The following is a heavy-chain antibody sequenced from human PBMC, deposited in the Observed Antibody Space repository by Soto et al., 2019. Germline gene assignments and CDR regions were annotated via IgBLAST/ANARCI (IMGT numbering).Heavy chain of an antibody. CDR1: GGSISSSSYY. V-gene: IGHV4-39*01. D-gene: IGHD2-15*01. J-gene: IGHJ6*03. CDR2: IYYSGST. CDR3: TRSSGYCSGGSCYPRYYYYYMDV. Sequence: SETLSLTCTVSGGSISSSSYYWGWIRQPPGKGLEWIGSIYYSGSTYYNPSLKSRVTISVDTSKNQFSLKLSSVTAADTAVYYCTRSSGYCSGGSCYPRYYYYYMDVWGKGTTVT.